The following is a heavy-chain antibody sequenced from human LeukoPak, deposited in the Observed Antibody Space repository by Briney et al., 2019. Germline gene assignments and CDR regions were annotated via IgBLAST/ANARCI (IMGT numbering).Heavy chain of an antibody. CDR1: GGSFSDYY. V-gene: IGHV4-34*01. CDR3: ARHVRGIAVAGTYFDY. J-gene: IGHJ4*02. CDR2: INHSGSA. D-gene: IGHD6-19*01. Sequence: SETLSLTCVVYGGSFSDYYWSWVRQPPGKGLEWIGEINHSGSAKYNSSLKSRVTISVDTSKNQFSLKLSSVTAADTAVYYCARHVRGIAVAGTYFDYWGQGTLVTVSS.